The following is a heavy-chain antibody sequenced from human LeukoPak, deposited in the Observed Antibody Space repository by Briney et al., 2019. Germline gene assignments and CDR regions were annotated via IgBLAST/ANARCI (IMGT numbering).Heavy chain of an antibody. D-gene: IGHD3-10*01. J-gene: IGHJ4*02. V-gene: IGHV4-61*02. Sequence: SETLSLTXTVSGGSISSGSYYWSWIRQPAGKGLEWIGRIYTSGSTNYNPSLKSRVTISVDTSKNQFSLKLSSVTAADTAVYYCAAIGITPFDYWGQGTLVTVSS. CDR2: IYTSGST. CDR3: AAIGITPFDY. CDR1: GGSISSGSYY.